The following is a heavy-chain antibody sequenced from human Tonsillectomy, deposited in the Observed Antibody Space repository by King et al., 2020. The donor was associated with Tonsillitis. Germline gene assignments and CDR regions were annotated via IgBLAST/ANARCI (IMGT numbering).Heavy chain of an antibody. CDR3: ARDSTRHSFDY. CDR2: INPSGGSP. CDR1: GYTFTSYY. V-gene: IGHV1-46*01. J-gene: IGHJ4*02. Sequence: QLVQSGAEVKKPGASVKVSCKASGYTFTSYYMHWVRQAPGQGLEWMAIINPSGGSPTYAQKFQGRFTMTIDTSTSTVYMELSSLRSEDTAVYYCARDSTRHSFDYWGQGTLVTVSS. D-gene: IGHD1-26*01.